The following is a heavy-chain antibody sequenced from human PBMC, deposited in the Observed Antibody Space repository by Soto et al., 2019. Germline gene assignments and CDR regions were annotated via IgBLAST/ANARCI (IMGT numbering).Heavy chain of an antibody. D-gene: IGHD3-10*01. CDR1: GFTFSSYG. Sequence: QVQLVESGGGVVQPGRSLRLSCAASGFTFSSYGMHWVRQAPGKGLEWVAVIWYDGSNKYYADSVKGRFTISRDNSKNTLYLQMNSLRAEDTAVYYCARGGLGVGWFDPWGQGTLVTVSS. V-gene: IGHV3-33*01. CDR3: ARGGLGVGWFDP. J-gene: IGHJ5*02. CDR2: IWYDGSNK.